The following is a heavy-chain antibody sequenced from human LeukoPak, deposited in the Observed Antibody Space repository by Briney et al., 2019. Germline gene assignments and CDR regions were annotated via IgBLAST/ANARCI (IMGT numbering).Heavy chain of an antibody. CDR3: ARHLTEMYYYDSSGYYSH. CDR1: GYSFTSYW. Sequence: GESLKISCKGSGYSFTSYWIGWVRQMPGKGLEWMGIIYPGDSDTRYSPSFQGQVTISADKSISTAYLQWSSLKASDTAMYYCARHLTEMYYYDSSGYYSHWGQGTLVTVSS. D-gene: IGHD3-22*01. V-gene: IGHV5-51*01. CDR2: IYPGDSDT. J-gene: IGHJ4*02.